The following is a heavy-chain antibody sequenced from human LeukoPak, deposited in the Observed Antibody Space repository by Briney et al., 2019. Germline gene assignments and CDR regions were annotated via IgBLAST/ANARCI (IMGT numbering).Heavy chain of an antibody. CDR3: ARDPIPRVGPNDAFDI. J-gene: IGHJ3*02. CDR2: INPNSGGT. Sequence: ASVKVSCKASGYTFTTYNIHWVRQAPGQGLEWMGWINPNSGGTNYAQKFQGRVTMTRDTSISTAYMELSRLRSDDTAVYYCARDPIPRVGPNDAFDIWGQGTMVTVSS. CDR1: GYTFTTYN. D-gene: IGHD2-21*01. V-gene: IGHV1-2*02.